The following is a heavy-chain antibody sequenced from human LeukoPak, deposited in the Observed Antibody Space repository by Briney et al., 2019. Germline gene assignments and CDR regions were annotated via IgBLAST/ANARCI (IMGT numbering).Heavy chain of an antibody. D-gene: IGHD6-13*01. J-gene: IGHJ3*02. CDR3: ASPSSSWYRDAFDI. CDR2: IYPGDSDT. CDR1: GYMFTSWW. Sequence: GESLKISCKGSGYMFTSWWIGWVRQMPGKGLEWMGIIYPGDSDTRYSPSFQGQVTISADKSISTAYLQRSSLKASDTAMYYCASPSSSWYRDAFDIWGQGTMVTVSS. V-gene: IGHV5-51*01.